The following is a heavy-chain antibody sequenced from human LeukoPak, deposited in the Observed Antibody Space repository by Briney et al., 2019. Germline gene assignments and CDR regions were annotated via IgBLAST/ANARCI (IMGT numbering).Heavy chain of an antibody. D-gene: IGHD2-15*01. J-gene: IGHJ3*02. CDR1: GYTFTGYC. CDR3: ARENCSGGSCSVAFDI. V-gene: IGHV1-2*02. Sequence: ASVKVSCKASGYTFTGYCMHWVRQAPGQGLEWMGWINPNSGGTNYAQKFQGRVTMTRDTSISTAYMELSRLRSDDTAVYYCARENCSGGSCSVAFDIWGQGTMVTVSS. CDR2: INPNSGGT.